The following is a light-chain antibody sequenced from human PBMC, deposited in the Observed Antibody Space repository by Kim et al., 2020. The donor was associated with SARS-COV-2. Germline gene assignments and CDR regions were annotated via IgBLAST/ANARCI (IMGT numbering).Light chain of an antibody. CDR2: GKN. J-gene: IGLJ2*01. V-gene: IGLV3-19*01. CDR1: SLRSYY. Sequence: SSELTQDPAVSVALGQTVRITCQGDSLRSYYATWYQQKPGQAPIVVIYGKNNRPSGIPDRFSGSSSGNTASLTITGTQAGDEADYYCNSRDSNDNVVFGGGNKLTVL. CDR3: NSRDSNDNVV.